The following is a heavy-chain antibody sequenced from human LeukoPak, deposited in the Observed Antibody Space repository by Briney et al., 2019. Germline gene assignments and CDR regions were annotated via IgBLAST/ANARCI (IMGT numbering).Heavy chain of an antibody. Sequence: GGSLILSCSASGFIFYSYAMHWGRQAPGGGLEYVAAITSSGSSTFHANSVKGRFTISRDNSKNTLYLQMGSLRPEDMAVYFCTRGPGYDYVWGTYRADYWGQGTLVTVSS. CDR1: GFIFYSYA. CDR2: ITSSGSST. D-gene: IGHD3-16*02. CDR3: TRGPGYDYVWGTYRADY. V-gene: IGHV3-64*01. J-gene: IGHJ4*02.